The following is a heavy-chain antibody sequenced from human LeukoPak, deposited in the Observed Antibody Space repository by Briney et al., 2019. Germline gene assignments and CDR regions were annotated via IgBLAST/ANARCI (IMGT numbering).Heavy chain of an antibody. CDR2: IYYSGSGST. V-gene: IGHV4-59*08. Sequence: SETLSLTCTVSGGSISIYYWSWIRQPPGKGLEWIGYIYYSGSGSTNHNPALKSRVTISVDTSKNQFSLTLSSVTAADTAVYYCARHAVYAGSGWSFDYWGKGTLVTVSS. D-gene: IGHD6-19*01. J-gene: IGHJ4*02. CDR3: ARHAVYAGSGWSFDY. CDR1: GGSISIYY.